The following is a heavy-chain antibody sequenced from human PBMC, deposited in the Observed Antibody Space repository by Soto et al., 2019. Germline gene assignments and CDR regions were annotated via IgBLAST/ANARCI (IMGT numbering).Heavy chain of an antibody. D-gene: IGHD3-3*01. CDR3: ARLRDFFYIGTYYYYGMVV. V-gene: IGHV5-10-1*01. J-gene: IGHJ6*02. CDR2: IDPSDSYT. Sequence: GESLKISCKGSGYSFTSYWISWVRQMPGKGLEWMGRIDPSDSYTNYSPSFQGHVTISADKSISTAYLQWSSLKASDTAMYYCARLRDFFYIGTYYYYGMVVRCQATSVYVS. CDR1: GYSFTSYW.